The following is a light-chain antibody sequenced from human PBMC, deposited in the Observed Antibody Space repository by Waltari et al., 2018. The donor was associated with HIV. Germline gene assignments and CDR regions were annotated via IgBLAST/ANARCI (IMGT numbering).Light chain of an antibody. J-gene: IGLJ2*01. CDR1: GSNIGTYS. CDR3: AVWDDSLGGAV. V-gene: IGLV1-47*01. Sequence: SVVTQPPSASGTPGQSVTISCSGSGSNIGTYSVNWYQHFPGTAPKLLILMNDQRPSGVPGRFSGSQSGTSASLAISGLQYDDEADYYCAVWDDSLGGAVFGGGTKLTVL. CDR2: MND.